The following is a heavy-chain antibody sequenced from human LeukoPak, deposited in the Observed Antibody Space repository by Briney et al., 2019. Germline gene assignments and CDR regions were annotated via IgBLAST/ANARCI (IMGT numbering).Heavy chain of an antibody. CDR2: IKCKSDGGTT. CDR3: ATCSGYCSSTRFGAFDI. CDR1: AW. Sequence: AWMSWVRQAPGNGLEWVGRIKCKSDGGTTDYAAPVKGRFTISRDDSKNTLYLQMNSLRAEDTAVYYCATCSGYCSSTRFGAFDIWGQGTMVTVSS. D-gene: IGHD2-2*01. J-gene: IGHJ3*02. V-gene: IGHV3-15*01.